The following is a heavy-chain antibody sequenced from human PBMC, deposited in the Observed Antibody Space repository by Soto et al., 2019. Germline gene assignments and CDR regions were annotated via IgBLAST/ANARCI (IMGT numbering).Heavy chain of an antibody. D-gene: IGHD2-8*01. V-gene: IGHV1-18*04. CDR3: ARDRCTTAKCYTHHLDV. CDR2: ISPYSGHT. CDR1: GYTFSSYG. Sequence: QGQLVQSGGEGTKPGASGRVSCNSSGYTFSSYGIIWVRQAPGQGLEWMGWISPYSGHTKEAPKVQGRITLTTETSTGTAYMELRSLASDDTAVYYCARDRCTTAKCYTHHLDVWGQGTTVIVSS. J-gene: IGHJ6*02.